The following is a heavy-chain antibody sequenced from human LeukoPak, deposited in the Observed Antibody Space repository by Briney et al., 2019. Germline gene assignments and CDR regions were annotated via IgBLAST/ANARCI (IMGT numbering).Heavy chain of an antibody. Sequence: SETLSLTCVVSGYSISSGYHWGWIRQPPGKGLEWIGSMSHSGSTYYNPSLKSRVTISVDTSKNQFSVKLRSVTAADTAVYYCARSMGGYYDSSGHWYFDLWGRGTLVTVSS. V-gene: IGHV4-38-2*01. CDR1: GYSISSGYH. CDR3: ARSMGGYYDSSGHWYFDL. CDR2: MSHSGST. J-gene: IGHJ2*01. D-gene: IGHD3-22*01.